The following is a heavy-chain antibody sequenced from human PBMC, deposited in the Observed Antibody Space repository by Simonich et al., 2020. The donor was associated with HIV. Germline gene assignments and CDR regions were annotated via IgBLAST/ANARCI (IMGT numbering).Heavy chain of an antibody. CDR1: GFTFDRYG. J-gene: IGHJ3*02. V-gene: IGHV3-33*01. Sequence: QVQLVESGGGVVQPGRSLRLSCAASGFTFDRYGLHWVSQAPGKGVGWLAGKWYNKSKQYYASSVKGRFTSSSDNSKNTLSLQMKSLRAEDTAFYYCARGGWELYGGAFDIWGQGTMVTVSS. CDR2: KWYNKSKQ. D-gene: IGHD1-26*01. CDR3: ARGGWELYGGAFDI.